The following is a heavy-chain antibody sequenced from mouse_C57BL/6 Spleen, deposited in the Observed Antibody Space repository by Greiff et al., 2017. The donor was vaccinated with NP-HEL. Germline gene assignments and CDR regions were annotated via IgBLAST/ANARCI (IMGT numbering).Heavy chain of an antibody. J-gene: IGHJ2*01. CDR3: ARSTTVVANYVDY. D-gene: IGHD1-1*01. Sequence: VQLQQSGPELVKPGASVKISCKASGYAFSSSWMNWVKQRPGKGLEWIGRIYPGDGDTNYNGKFKGKATLTADKSSSTAYMQLSSLTSEDSAVYFCARSTTVVANYVDYWGQGTTLTVSS. CDR2: IYPGDGDT. V-gene: IGHV1-82*01. CDR1: GYAFSSSW.